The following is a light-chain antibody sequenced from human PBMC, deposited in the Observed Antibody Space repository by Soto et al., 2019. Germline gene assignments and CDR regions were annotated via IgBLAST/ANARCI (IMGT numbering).Light chain of an antibody. Sequence: QSALTQPASVSGSPGQSITISCTGTSSDVGGYNYVSWYQQHTGKATKLMIYDVSNRPSGVSNRFSGSKSGNSASLTISGLHAEDEADYYCSSYTSSSTLYVFGTGTKLTVL. V-gene: IGLV2-14*01. CDR3: SSYTSSSTLYV. CDR2: DVS. J-gene: IGLJ1*01. CDR1: SSDVGGYNY.